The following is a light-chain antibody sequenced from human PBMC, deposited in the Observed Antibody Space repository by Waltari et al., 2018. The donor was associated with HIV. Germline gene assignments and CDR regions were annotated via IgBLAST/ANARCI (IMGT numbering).Light chain of an antibody. V-gene: IGLV1-44*01. J-gene: IGLJ3*02. CDR3: AAWDDSLNGLWV. Sequence: QSVLTQPPSVSGTPGQRVTISCSGASSNIGRNTVNWFQLLPGTAPKHLIYTDDQRPSGVPDRFSGSKSGTSASLAISGLQSEDEADYFCAAWDDSLNGLWVFGGGTKLTVL. CDR2: TDD. CDR1: SSNIGRNT.